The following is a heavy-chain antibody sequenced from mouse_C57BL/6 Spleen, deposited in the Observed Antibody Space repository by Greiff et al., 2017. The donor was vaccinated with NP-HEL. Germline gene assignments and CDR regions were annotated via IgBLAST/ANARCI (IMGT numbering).Heavy chain of an antibody. J-gene: IGHJ1*03. CDR2: ISYSGST. V-gene: IGHV3-1*01. Sequence: VQLQQSGPGMVKPSQSLSLTCTVTGYSITSGYDWHWIRHFPGNKLEWMGYISYSGSTNYNPSLKSRISITHDTSKNHFFLKLNSVTTEDTATYYCARYDGYYWYFDVWGTGTTVTVSS. CDR3: ARYDGYYWYFDV. D-gene: IGHD2-3*01. CDR1: GYSITSGYD.